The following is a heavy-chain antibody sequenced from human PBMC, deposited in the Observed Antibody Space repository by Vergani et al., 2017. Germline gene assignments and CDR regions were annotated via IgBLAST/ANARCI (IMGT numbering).Heavy chain of an antibody. J-gene: IGHJ4*02. D-gene: IGHD1-26*01. V-gene: IGHV2-26*01. Sequence: QVTLKESGPVLVKPTETLTLTCTVSGFSLSNARMGVSWIRQPPGKALEWLAHIFSNDEKSYSTSLKSRLTISNDTSKSQVVLTMTNMDPVDTATYYCARIAEEWEDGGYFDYWGQGTLVTVSS. CDR2: IFSNDEK. CDR3: ARIAEEWEDGGYFDY. CDR1: GFSLSNARMG.